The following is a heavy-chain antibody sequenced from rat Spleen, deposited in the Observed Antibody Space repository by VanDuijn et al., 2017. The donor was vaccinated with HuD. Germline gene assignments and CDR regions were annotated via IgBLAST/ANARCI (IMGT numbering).Heavy chain of an antibody. Sequence: EVQLVESGGGLVQPGRSMKLSCAASGFTFSNYYMAWVRQAPKKGLEWVATISYDGSSTYYRDSVKGRFTISRDNAKSTLYLQMDSLRSEDTATYYCARGWFAYWGQGTLVTVSS. CDR1: GFTFSNYY. CDR2: ISYDGSST. CDR3: ARGWFAY. V-gene: IGHV5-7*01. J-gene: IGHJ3*01.